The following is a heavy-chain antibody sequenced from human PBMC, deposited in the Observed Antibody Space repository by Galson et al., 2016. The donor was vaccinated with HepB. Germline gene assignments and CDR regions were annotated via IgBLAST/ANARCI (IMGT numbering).Heavy chain of an antibody. Sequence: SLRLSCAASGFTFSRHGFHWVRQAPGKGLEWVSLIWSDGSNKYYADSLKGRFTISRDNSKKTLYLQMNSLRPEDTAVYYCARESLIAAPAQFDYWGQGTLVTVSS. CDR1: GFTFSRHG. CDR3: ARESLIAAPAQFDY. CDR2: IWSDGSNK. V-gene: IGHV3-33*01. J-gene: IGHJ4*02. D-gene: IGHD6-13*01.